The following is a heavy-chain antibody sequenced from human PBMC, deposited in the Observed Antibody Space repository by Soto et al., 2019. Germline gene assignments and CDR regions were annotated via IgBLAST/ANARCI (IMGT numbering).Heavy chain of an antibody. CDR3: ARGGNSGYVW. CDR1: GGSFSGYY. J-gene: IGHJ4*02. CDR2: INHSGST. Sequence: QVQLQQWGAGLLKPSETLSLTCAVYGGSFSGYYWSWIRQPPGKGLEWIGEINHSGSTNYNPSLTSRATISVDTSKSQFSLKLSSVTAADTAVYYCARGGNSGYVWWGQGTLVTVSS. V-gene: IGHV4-34*01. D-gene: IGHD5-12*01.